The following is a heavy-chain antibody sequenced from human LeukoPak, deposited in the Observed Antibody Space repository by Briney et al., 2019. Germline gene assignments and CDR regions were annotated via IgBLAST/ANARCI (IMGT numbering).Heavy chain of an antibody. D-gene: IGHD2-15*01. J-gene: IGHJ6*02. Sequence: PGGSLRLSCAASGFTFSGYGMNWVRQAPGKGLEWVAVISYDGSNKYYADSVKGRFTISRDNSKNTLYLQMNSLRAEDTAVYYCAKPRYCSGGSCYPRWGYYGMDVWGQGTTVTVSS. CDR2: ISYDGSNK. CDR3: AKPRYCSGGSCYPRWGYYGMDV. CDR1: GFTFSGYG. V-gene: IGHV3-30*18.